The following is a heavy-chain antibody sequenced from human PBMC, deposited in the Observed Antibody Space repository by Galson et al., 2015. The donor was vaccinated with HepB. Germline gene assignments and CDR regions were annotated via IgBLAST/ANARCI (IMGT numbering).Heavy chain of an antibody. D-gene: IGHD3-10*01. CDR2: IRPDSTSI. V-gene: IGHV3-23*01. Sequence: SLRLSCAASGFRFSSADMSWVRQAPGKGLEWVSGIRPDSTSIHYADSVRGRFTVSRDNFRSTLYLQMNSLRIEDTAEYYCATMTWSGDRSWGQGTLVTVSS. J-gene: IGHJ5*02. CDR3: ATMTWSGDRS. CDR1: GFRFSSAD.